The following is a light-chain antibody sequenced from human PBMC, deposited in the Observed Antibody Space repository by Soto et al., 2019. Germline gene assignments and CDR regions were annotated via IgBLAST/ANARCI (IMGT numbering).Light chain of an antibody. Sequence: EIVMTQSPATLSVSPGERATLSCRATQSVRSNLAWYQQKPGRAPRLLIYDASIRPTGIPARFSGSGSGTDFTLTISYLEPEDFAVYYCQQRSNWPPTFGQGTKVDIK. CDR1: QSVRSN. CDR3: QQRSNWPPT. CDR2: DAS. V-gene: IGKV3-11*01. J-gene: IGKJ1*01.